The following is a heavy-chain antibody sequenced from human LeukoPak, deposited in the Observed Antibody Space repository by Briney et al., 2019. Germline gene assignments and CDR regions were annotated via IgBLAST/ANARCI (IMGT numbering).Heavy chain of an antibody. CDR3: ATVYYDSSGYAFDI. D-gene: IGHD3-22*01. J-gene: IGHJ3*02. V-gene: IGHV4-38-2*01. CDR2: IYHSGST. Sequence: SETLSLTCAVSGYSISSGYYWGWIRQPPGKGLEWIGSIYHSGSTYYNPSLKSQVTISVDTSKNQFSLKLSSVTAADTAVYYCATVYYDSSGYAFDIWGQGTMVTVSS. CDR1: GYSISSGYY.